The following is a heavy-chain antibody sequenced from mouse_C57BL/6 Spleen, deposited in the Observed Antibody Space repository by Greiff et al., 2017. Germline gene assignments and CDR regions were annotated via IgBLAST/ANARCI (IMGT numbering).Heavy chain of an antibody. CDR2: IDPANGNT. D-gene: IGHD1-1*01. CDR3: ARRGYYGSSSFAY. Sequence: EVKVVESVAELVRPGASVKLSCTASGFNIKNTYMHWVKQRPEQGLEWIGRIDPANGNTKYAPKFQGKATITADTSSNTAYLQLSSLTSEDTAIYYCARRGYYGSSSFAYWGQGTLVTVSA. J-gene: IGHJ3*01. V-gene: IGHV14-3*01. CDR1: GFNIKNTY.